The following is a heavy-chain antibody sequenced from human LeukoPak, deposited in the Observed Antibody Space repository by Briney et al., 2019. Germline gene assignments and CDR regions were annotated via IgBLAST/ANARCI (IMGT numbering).Heavy chain of an antibody. CDR1: GYSFTSYW. CDR2: IYPGDSDT. CDR3: ARRSNYCSSTSCYSDY. J-gene: IGHJ4*02. Sequence: GESLKISCKGSGYSFTSYWIGWVRQMPGKGLEWMGIIYPGDSDTRYSPSFQGQVTIPADKSISTAYLQWSSLKASDTAMYYCARRSNYCSSTSCYSDYWGQGTLVTVSS. D-gene: IGHD2-2*01. V-gene: IGHV5-51*01.